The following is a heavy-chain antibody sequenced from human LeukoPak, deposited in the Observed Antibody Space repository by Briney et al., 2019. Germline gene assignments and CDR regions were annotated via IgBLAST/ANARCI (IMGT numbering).Heavy chain of an antibody. J-gene: IGHJ5*02. CDR1: GYSIRRGYL. CDR3: ARADTAPRRKWFDP. CDR2: IYHSGSP. V-gene: IGHV4-38-2*01. Sequence: SEPLSLTYAVSGYSIRRGYLWGWIRQPPGKGLEWIATIYHSGSPFSNPSLMNLLTISVDTSKNYFSLKLRSVTAADTAVYYCARADTAPRRKWFDPWGQGTLVIVSS. D-gene: IGHD6-6*01.